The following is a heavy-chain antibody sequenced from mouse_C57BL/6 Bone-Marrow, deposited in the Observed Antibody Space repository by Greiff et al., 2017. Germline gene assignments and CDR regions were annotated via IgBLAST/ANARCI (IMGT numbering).Heavy chain of an antibody. D-gene: IGHD1-1*01. CDR1: GYTFTDYY. Sequence: DVKLVESGPELVKPGASVKISCKASGYTFTDYYMNWVKQSHGKSLEWIGDINPNNGGTSYNQKFKGKATLTVDKSSSTAYMELRSLTSEDSAVYYCARSVTTPHFDYWGQGTTLTVSS. J-gene: IGHJ2*01. V-gene: IGHV1-26*01. CDR3: ARSVTTPHFDY. CDR2: INPNNGGT.